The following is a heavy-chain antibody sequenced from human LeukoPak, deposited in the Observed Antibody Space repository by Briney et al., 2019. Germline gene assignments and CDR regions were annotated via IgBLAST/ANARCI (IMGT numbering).Heavy chain of an antibody. Sequence: SETLSLTCTVSGGSISSGDYYWHWIRQPPGKGLEWIGYIYYSGTTYYSPSLKSRVTISLDTSKNQFSLKLSSVTAADTAVYYCARGPAATFDYWGQGTLVTVSS. CDR3: ARGPAATFDY. D-gene: IGHD2-2*01. V-gene: IGHV4-30-4*08. CDR2: IYYSGTT. J-gene: IGHJ4*02. CDR1: GGSISSGDYY.